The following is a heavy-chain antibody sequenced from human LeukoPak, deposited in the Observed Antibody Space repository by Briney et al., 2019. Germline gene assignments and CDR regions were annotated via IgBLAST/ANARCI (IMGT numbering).Heavy chain of an antibody. CDR1: GFTSSSYA. J-gene: IGHJ4*02. CDR3: AKRIAAAGPYFDY. V-gene: IGHV3-23*01. CDR2: LSTTGGST. Sequence: PGGSLRLSCAASGFTSSSYAMSWVRQAPGKGLEWVSALSTTGGSTYYADSVKGRFTISRDNSKNTLYLQMNSLRAEDTALYYCAKRIAAAGPYFDYWGQGTLVTVSS. D-gene: IGHD6-13*01.